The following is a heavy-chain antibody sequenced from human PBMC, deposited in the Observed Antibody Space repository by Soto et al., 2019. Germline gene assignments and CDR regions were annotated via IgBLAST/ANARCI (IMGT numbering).Heavy chain of an antibody. CDR3: ARDTFRAAAGTAYYYYGMDV. V-gene: IGHV1-69*08. J-gene: IGHJ6*02. CDR2: IIPILAIA. CDR1: GGTFSSYT. D-gene: IGHD6-13*01. Sequence: QVQLVQSGAEVKKPGSSVKVSCKASGGTFSSYTISWMRQAPGQGLEWMGRIIPILAIANYAQKFQGGVTITADKSTSTAYMELSSLRSEDTAVYYCARDTFRAAAGTAYYYYGMDVWGQGTTVTVSS.